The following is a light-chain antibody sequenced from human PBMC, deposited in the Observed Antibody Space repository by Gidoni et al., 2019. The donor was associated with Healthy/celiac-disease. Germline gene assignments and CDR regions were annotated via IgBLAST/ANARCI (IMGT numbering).Light chain of an antibody. J-gene: IGKJ1*01. CDR1: QSVSSSY. CDR2: GAS. CDR3: QQYGSSLQWT. V-gene: IGKV3-20*01. Sequence: EIVLTQSPGTLSLSPGERATLSCRASQSVSSSYLAWYQQKPGQAPRLLISGASSRATGIPDRFSGSGSGTDFTLTIRRLEPEDFAVYYCQQYGSSLQWTFGQGTKVEIK.